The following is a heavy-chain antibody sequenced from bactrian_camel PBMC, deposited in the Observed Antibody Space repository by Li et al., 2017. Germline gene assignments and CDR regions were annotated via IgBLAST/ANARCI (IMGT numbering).Heavy chain of an antibody. Sequence: HVQLVESGGGLVQPGGSLRLSCIASGFTFSLHYMSWVRQAPGKGLEWVSSIASDESNTYCTDSVKGRFTFSRDNAKNTVYLQMDSLKSEDTALYYCATEDGAGLLDYGLGTHFHYWGQGTQVTVS. CDR1: GFTFSLHY. J-gene: IGHJ4*01. CDR3: ATEDGAGLLDYGLGTHFHY. V-gene: IGHV3-2*01. CDR2: IASDESNT. D-gene: IGHD5*01.